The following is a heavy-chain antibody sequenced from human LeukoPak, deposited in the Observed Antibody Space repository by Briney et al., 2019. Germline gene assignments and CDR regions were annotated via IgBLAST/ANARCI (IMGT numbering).Heavy chain of an antibody. Sequence: ASVKVSCKASGYTFTSYGISWVRQAPGQGLEWMGWINAYNGNTNYAQKLQGRVTMTTDTSTSTAYMELRSLRSDDTAVYYCARYLKRYCSSTSCPGGFDPWGLGTLVTVSS. J-gene: IGHJ5*02. CDR2: INAYNGNT. V-gene: IGHV1-18*01. CDR1: GYTFTSYG. D-gene: IGHD2-2*01. CDR3: ARYLKRYCSSTSCPGGFDP.